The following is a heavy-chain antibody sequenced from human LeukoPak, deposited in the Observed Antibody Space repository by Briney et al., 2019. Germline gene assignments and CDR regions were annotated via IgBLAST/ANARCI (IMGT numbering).Heavy chain of an antibody. D-gene: IGHD3-10*01. J-gene: IGHJ4*02. Sequence: GGSLRLSSAVSGFLFSHYTMTWVRQGPGKGLEWVSSINGSGDATLYADSVMGRFTISRDNAKNTVSLQMNNLRAEDTAVYYCAKSDCGSDGCKLLNYWGQGTLVIASS. CDR2: INGSGDAT. CDR1: GFLFSHYT. CDR3: AKSDCGSDGCKLLNY. V-gene: IGHV3-23*01.